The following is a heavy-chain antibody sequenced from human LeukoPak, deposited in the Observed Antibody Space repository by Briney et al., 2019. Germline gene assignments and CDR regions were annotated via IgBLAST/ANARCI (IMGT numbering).Heavy chain of an antibody. V-gene: IGHV3-21*01. CDR1: GFTFSTYT. J-gene: IGHJ4*02. CDR2: ISVRSSYI. D-gene: IGHD2-2*01. Sequence: GGSLRLSCAASGFTFSTYTMNGVRQARGKGVEGGSSISVRSSYIYYAVSVGGRFTISRDNAKKSLYLQMNSLRVEDKAVYFCTRDGKDCSSTSCSADYRGQGTLVSVPS. CDR3: TRDGKDCSSTSCSADY.